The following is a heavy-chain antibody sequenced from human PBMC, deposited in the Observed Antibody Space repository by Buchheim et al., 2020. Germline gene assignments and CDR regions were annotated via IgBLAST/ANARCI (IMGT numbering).Heavy chain of an antibody. Sequence: EVQLVESGGDLVQPGGSLRLSCAASGFTFSTYWMQWVRQAPGKGLVWVSRIKSDGSDTTYADSVKGRFTISRDNAKNTLYLQMNSLRAEDTAVYYCRGSGYDGTGLYYFDYWGQGTL. CDR2: IKSDGSDT. D-gene: IGHD5-12*01. CDR3: RGSGYDGTGLYYFDY. CDR1: GFTFSTYW. V-gene: IGHV3-74*01. J-gene: IGHJ4*02.